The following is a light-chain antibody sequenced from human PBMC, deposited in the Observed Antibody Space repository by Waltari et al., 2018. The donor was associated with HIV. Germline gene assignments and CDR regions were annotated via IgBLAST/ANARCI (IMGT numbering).Light chain of an antibody. V-gene: IGLV2-14*01. Sequence: QSALTQPASVSGSPGQSITISCTGTSSDVGNYNYVSWYQQHPGKAPKLMIYEVSYRPSGVSNPFSGSKSGNTASLTISGLQAEDEADYYCSSYTISSTGVFGGGTKLTVL. J-gene: IGLJ2*01. CDR3: SSYTISSTGV. CDR2: EVS. CDR1: SSDVGNYNY.